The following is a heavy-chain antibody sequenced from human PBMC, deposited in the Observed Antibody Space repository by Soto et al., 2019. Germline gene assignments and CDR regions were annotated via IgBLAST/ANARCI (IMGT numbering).Heavy chain of an antibody. D-gene: IGHD6-19*01. CDR1: GDSVSSTSTA. CDR2: TYYRSKWYS. Sequence: SQTLSLTSAISGDSVSSTSTACSWIRQSPSRGLEWLGRTYYRSKWYSDYAVSVKSRITINPDTSKNQFSLQLKSVTPEDTAVYYCARGSYYSGWVWGQGTLVTVSS. CDR3: ARGSYYSGWV. V-gene: IGHV6-1*01. J-gene: IGHJ4*02.